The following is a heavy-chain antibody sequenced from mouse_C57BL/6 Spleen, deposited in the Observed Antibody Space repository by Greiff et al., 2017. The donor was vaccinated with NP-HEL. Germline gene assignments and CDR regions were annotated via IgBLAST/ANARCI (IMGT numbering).Heavy chain of an antibody. Sequence: EVMLVESGGGLVKPGGSLKLSCAASGFTFSDYGMHWVRQAPEKGLEWVAYISSGSSTIYYADKVKGRFTISRDNAKNTLFLQMTSLTSEDTAMYYCARLSPYWYFDVWGTGTTVTVSS. V-gene: IGHV5-17*01. CDR2: ISSGSSTI. J-gene: IGHJ1*03. CDR3: ARLSPYWYFDV. CDR1: GFTFSDYG.